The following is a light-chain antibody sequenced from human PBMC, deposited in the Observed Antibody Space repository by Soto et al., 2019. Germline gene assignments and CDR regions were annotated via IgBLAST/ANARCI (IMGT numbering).Light chain of an antibody. CDR2: GAS. CDR3: QHYNKWPPWT. CDR1: QSVSTN. Sequence: EIDMTQSAATLSVSPGERSTLSCRASQSVSTNLAWYQQKPGQAPRLXIYGASIRATTTPATFSGSGSGTEFTLTISSLQSEDFAVYYCQHYNKWPPWTFGQGTKV. J-gene: IGKJ1*01. V-gene: IGKV3-15*01.